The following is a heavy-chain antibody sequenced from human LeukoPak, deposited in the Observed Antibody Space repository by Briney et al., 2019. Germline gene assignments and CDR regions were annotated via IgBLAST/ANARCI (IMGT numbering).Heavy chain of an antibody. CDR2: ISSSSSYI. Sequence: GGSLRLSCAASGFTFSSYAMSWVRQAPGKGLEWVSSISSSSSYIYYADSVKGRFTISRDNAKNSLYLQMNSLRAEDTAVYYCARERRDGGFGELLSLPFDYWGPGTLVTVSS. D-gene: IGHD3-10*01. J-gene: IGHJ4*02. V-gene: IGHV3-21*01. CDR1: GFTFSSYA. CDR3: ARERRDGGFGELLSLPFDY.